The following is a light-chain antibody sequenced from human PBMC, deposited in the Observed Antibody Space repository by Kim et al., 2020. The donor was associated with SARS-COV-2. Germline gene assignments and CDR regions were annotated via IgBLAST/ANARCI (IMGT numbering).Light chain of an antibody. CDR2: KAS. Sequence: DIQMTQSPSTLSAYVGDRVTITCRASQSINSWLAWYQQKPEKAPELLMFKASGLAPGVPSRFRGSGSGTEFTLTISSLQPDDFATYYCQQYDSYPYTFGPGTKLEI. J-gene: IGKJ2*01. V-gene: IGKV1-5*03. CDR3: QQYDSYPYT. CDR1: QSINSW.